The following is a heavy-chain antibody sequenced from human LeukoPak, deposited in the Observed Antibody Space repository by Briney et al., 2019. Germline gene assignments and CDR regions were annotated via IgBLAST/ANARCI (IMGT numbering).Heavy chain of an antibody. CDR1: GFTFSSYA. CDR2: ISAGGGST. V-gene: IGHV3-23*01. D-gene: IGHD3-10*01. CDR3: AKEKYYGSD. Sequence: PGGSLRLSCAASGFTFSSYAMSWVRQAPGKGLEWVSSISAGGGSTNYADSVKGRFTISRENPRNTLYLQMNSLRAEDTAAYYCAKEKYYGSDWGQGTLVTVSS. J-gene: IGHJ4*02.